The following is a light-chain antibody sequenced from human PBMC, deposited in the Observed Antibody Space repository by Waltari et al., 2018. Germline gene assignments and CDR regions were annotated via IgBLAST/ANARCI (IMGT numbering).Light chain of an antibody. CDR1: QSITKKF. CDR2: GAS. V-gene: IGKV3-20*01. J-gene: IGKJ2*01. Sequence: VLTQSPGTLSLSPGESATLSCRASQSITKKFFAWYQQNTGQAPRLLIYGASSRAAGIPDRFSGSGSGTDFTLTISRLEPEDSAVYYCQQYGSSVMYTFGQGTKLEI. CDR3: QQYGSSVMYT.